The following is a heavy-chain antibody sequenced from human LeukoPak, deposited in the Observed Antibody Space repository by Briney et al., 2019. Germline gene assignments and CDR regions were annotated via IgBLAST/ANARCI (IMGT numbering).Heavy chain of an antibody. D-gene: IGHD3-10*01. CDR2: INHSGST. J-gene: IGHJ4*02. V-gene: IGHV4-34*01. Sequence: SETLSLTCAVYGGSFSGYYWSWIRQPPGKGLEWIGEINHSGSTNYNPSLKSRVTISVDTSKSQFSLKLSSVTAADTAVYYCARVGLLWFGEPPFDYWGQGTLVTVSS. CDR1: GGSFSGYY. CDR3: ARVGLLWFGEPPFDY.